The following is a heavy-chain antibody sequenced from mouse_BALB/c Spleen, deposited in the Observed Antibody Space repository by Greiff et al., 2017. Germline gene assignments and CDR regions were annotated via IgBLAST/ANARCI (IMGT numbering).Heavy chain of an antibody. CDR1: GFTFSSYT. Sequence: EVQGVESGGGLVQPGGSLKLSCAASGFTFSSYTMSWVRQTPEKRLEWVAYISNGGGSTYYPDTVKGRFTISRDNAKNTLYLQMSSLKSEDTAMYYCARPPYEYDGGWYFDVWGAGTTVTVSS. CDR2: ISNGGGST. CDR3: ARPPYEYDGGWYFDV. D-gene: IGHD2-4*01. V-gene: IGHV5-12-2*01. J-gene: IGHJ1*01.